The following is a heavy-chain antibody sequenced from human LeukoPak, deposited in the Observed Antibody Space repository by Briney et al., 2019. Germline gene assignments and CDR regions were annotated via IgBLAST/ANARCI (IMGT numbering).Heavy chain of an antibody. CDR1: GGSISSYY. D-gene: IGHD5-18*01. Sequence: PSETLSLTCTVSGGSISSYYWSWIRQPPGKGLEWIGYIYYSGSTNYNPSLKSRVTISVDTSKNQFSLKLSSVTAADTAVYYCAGHEGTAMVDLLYWGRGTLVTISS. CDR3: AGHEGTAMVDLLY. V-gene: IGHV4-59*08. CDR2: IYYSGST. J-gene: IGHJ4*02.